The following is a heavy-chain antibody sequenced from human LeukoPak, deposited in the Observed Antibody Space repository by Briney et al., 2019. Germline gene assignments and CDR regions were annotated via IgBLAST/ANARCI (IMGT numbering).Heavy chain of an antibody. CDR1: GFTFSSYG. V-gene: IGHV3-30*02. Sequence: PGGSLRLSCAASGFTFSSYGMHWVRQAPGKGLEWVAFIRYDGSNKYYADSVKGRFTISRDNSKNTLYLQMNSLRAEDTAVYYCAKGPSPWELRPFDYWGQGTLVTVSS. CDR2: IRYDGSNK. J-gene: IGHJ4*02. D-gene: IGHD1-26*01. CDR3: AKGPSPWELRPFDY.